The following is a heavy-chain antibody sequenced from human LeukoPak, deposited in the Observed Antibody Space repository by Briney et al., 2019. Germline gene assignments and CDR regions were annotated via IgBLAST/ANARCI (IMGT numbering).Heavy chain of an antibody. CDR2: IYYSGST. J-gene: IGHJ4*02. CDR1: GGSIISSSYY. CDR3: ARNTQYSNSPHFDC. D-gene: IGHD4-11*01. V-gene: IGHV4-39*01. Sequence: SETLSLTCTVSGGSIISSSYYWGWIRQPPGKGLEWIGSIYYSGSTYYNPSLKSRVTISVDTSKNQFSLKLSSVTAADTAVYYCARNTQYSNSPHFDCWGQGTGVTVSS.